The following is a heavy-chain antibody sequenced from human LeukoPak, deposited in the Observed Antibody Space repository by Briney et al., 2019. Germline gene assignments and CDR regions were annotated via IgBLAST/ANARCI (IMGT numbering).Heavy chain of an antibody. Sequence: HPGGSLRLSCAASGFTFSTYSMNWVRQAPGKGLEWVSHINREPGTIYYADSVKGRFTVSRNNAKNSLYLQMNSLRPEDTAVYYCARGGYCSGGRCYGGDYWGQGTLVSVSS. J-gene: IGHJ4*02. V-gene: IGHV3-48*01. CDR2: INREPGTI. CDR3: ARGGYCSGGRCYGGDY. CDR1: GFTFSTYS. D-gene: IGHD2-15*01.